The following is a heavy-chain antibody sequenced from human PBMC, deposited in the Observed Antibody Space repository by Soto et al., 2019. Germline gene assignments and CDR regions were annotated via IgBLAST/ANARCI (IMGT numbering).Heavy chain of an antibody. CDR2: ITSSGSEV. Sequence: PGGSLRLSCAASGFTFSGSAMTWVRQAPGKWLEYVSSITSSGSEVFHAASVKGRFTMSRDNSKNMLYLQMNSLRAEDTAVYYCAKEGYDSGWYWDSWGRGGLVTVSS. CDR1: GFTFSGSA. J-gene: IGHJ4*02. V-gene: IGHV3-23*01. D-gene: IGHD6-19*01. CDR3: AKEGYDSGWYWDS.